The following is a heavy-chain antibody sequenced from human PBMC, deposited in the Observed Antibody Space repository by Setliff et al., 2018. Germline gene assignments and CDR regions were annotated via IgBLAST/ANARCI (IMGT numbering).Heavy chain of an antibody. Sequence: PSETLSLTCGASGGTFSDYYWSWIRQPPGKGLEWIGSIHYSGSTYYNPSLKSRVTISVDTSKNQFSLKLTSVTAADTAVYYCARARRYFDPTGSYFDFWGQGTLVTVSS. CDR3: ARARRYFDPTGSYFDF. V-gene: IGHV4-34*01. D-gene: IGHD2-8*02. CDR1: GGTFSDYY. CDR2: IHYSGST. J-gene: IGHJ4*02.